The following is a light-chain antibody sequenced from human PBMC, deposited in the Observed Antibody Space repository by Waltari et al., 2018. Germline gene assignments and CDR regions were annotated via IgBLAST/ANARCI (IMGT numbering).Light chain of an antibody. CDR2: AAS. CDR1: QSIITY. J-gene: IGKJ2*01. Sequence: DIQMTRSPSSLSASVGDRVTITCRASQSIITYLNWYQQKPGKAPKLLIYAASSLQSGVPSRYSGSGSGTDFTLTISSLQAEDSATYYCQQSYSTPYTFGPGTKLEIK. CDR3: QQSYSTPYT. V-gene: IGKV1-39*01.